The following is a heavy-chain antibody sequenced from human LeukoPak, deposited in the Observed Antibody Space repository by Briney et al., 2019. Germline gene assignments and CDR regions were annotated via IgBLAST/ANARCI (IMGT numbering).Heavy chain of an antibody. J-gene: IGHJ6*02. CDR2: ISWNSGSI. D-gene: IGHD7-27*01. CDR1: GFTFDGYA. V-gene: IGHV3-9*01. Sequence: QPGRSLRLSCAASGFTFDGYAMHWVRQAPGKGLEWVSGISWNSGSIGYADSVKGRFTISRDNAKNSLYLQMNSLRAEDTALYYCAKELTGTYYYYGMDVWGQGTTVTVSS. CDR3: AKELTGTYYYYGMDV.